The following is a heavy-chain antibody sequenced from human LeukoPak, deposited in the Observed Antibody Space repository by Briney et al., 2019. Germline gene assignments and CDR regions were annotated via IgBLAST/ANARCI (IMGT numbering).Heavy chain of an antibody. D-gene: IGHD4-23*01. CDR3: AREGGGKDYSYLHGLDF. J-gene: IGHJ6*04. Sequence: LGGSLTLFCAASGFSNSNYIESWIRQAPGKGLEWVSYISSSSSYTNYADSVKGRFTISRENAKNSLYLQMNSLRAEDTAVYYCAREGGGKDYSYLHGLDFWGEGTPLTVSS. CDR1: GFSNSNYI. V-gene: IGHV3-11*05. CDR2: ISSSSSYT.